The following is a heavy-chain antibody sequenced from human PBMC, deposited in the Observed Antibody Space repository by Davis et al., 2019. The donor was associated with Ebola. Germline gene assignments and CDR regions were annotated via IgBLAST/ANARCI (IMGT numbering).Heavy chain of an antibody. D-gene: IGHD5-18*01. J-gene: IGHJ4*02. V-gene: IGHV4-31*03. CDR1: GGSISSGGYY. CDR3: ARVRGYSYGLWSYYFDY. CDR2: IYYSGST. Sequence: PSETLSLTCTVSGGSISSGGYYWSWIRQHPGKGLEWIGYIYYSGSTYYNPSLKSRVTISVDTSKNQFSLKLSSVTAADTAVYYCARVRGYSYGLWSYYFDYWGQGTLVSVSS.